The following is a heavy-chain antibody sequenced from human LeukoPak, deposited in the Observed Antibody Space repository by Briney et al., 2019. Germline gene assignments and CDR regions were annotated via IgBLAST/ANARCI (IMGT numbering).Heavy chain of an antibody. D-gene: IGHD6-13*01. V-gene: IGHV3-7*03. CDR3: ARHPNSNWDY. CDR2: INEGGNEK. Sequence: PGGSLRLSCAASGFTFRNYWMSWVRQVPGKGLEWVVIINEGGNEKNYVDSVKGRFTASRDNAQNSLYLQMNSLRVEDTAVYYCARHPNSNWDYWGQGTLVTVTS. CDR1: GFTFRNYW. J-gene: IGHJ4*02.